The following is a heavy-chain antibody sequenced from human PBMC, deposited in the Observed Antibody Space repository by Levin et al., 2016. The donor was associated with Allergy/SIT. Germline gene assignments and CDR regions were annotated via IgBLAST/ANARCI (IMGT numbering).Heavy chain of an antibody. D-gene: IGHD2-15*01. CDR3: ARRGPLYYGMDV. CDR2: ISSSGSTI. Sequence: WIRQPPGKGLEWVSYISSSGSTIYYADSVKGRFTISRDNAKNSLYLQMNSLRAEDTAVYYCARRGPLYYGMDVWGQGTTVTVSS. J-gene: IGHJ6*02. V-gene: IGHV3-11*01.